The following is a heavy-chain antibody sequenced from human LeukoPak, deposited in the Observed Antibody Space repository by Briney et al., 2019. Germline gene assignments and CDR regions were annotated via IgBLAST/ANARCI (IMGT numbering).Heavy chain of an antibody. J-gene: IGHJ6*02. Sequence: KPGGSLRLSCAASGFTFSSYRMNWVRQAPGKGLEWVSSISSSSSYIYYADSVKGRFTISRDNAKNSLYLQMNSLRAEDTAVYYCARDRGYCSSTSCYQLAYYYYYGMDVWGQGTTVTVSS. D-gene: IGHD2-2*01. V-gene: IGHV3-21*01. CDR2: ISSSSSYI. CDR1: GFTFSSYR. CDR3: ARDRGYCSSTSCYQLAYYYYYGMDV.